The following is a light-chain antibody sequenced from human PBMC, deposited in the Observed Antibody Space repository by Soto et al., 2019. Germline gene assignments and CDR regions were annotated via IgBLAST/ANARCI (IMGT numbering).Light chain of an antibody. Sequence: QSALPQPDSVSGSPGQSIAISCTGTRSDVGAYNYVSWYQQHPGKAPKLMISEVTNRPSGVSDRFSGSKSGNTASLTISGLQAEDEADYYCCSFTSRFTFVFGIWIKVAVL. J-gene: IGLJ1*01. CDR2: EVT. V-gene: IGLV2-14*01. CDR1: RSDVGAYNY. CDR3: CSFTSRFTFV.